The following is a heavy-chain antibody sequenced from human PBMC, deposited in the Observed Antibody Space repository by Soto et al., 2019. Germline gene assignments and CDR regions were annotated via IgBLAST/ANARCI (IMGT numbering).Heavy chain of an antibody. CDR3: ARAATGWGNAFDI. J-gene: IGHJ3*02. CDR1: GGSISSADYY. V-gene: IGHV4-30-4*01. D-gene: IGHD2-15*01. Sequence: SETLSLGCIVSGGSISSADYYWIWFRQPPGKGLEWIGYIYYSGSTYYNPSLKSRLTISVDTSKNQFSLKLSSVTAADTAVYYCARAATGWGNAFDIWGQGTMVTVSS. CDR2: IYYSGST.